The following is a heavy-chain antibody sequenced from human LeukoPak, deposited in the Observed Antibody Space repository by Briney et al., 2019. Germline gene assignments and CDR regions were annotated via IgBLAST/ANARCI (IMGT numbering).Heavy chain of an antibody. Sequence: SETLSLTCTVSGGCISSYYWSWIRQPPGKGLEWIGYIYYSGSTNYNPSLKSRVTISVDTSKNQFSLKLSSVTAADTAVYYCARYRPGYYFDYWGQGTLVTVSS. J-gene: IGHJ4*02. CDR3: ARYRPGYYFDY. CDR1: GGCISSYY. V-gene: IGHV4-59*08. CDR2: IYYSGST. D-gene: IGHD1-1*01.